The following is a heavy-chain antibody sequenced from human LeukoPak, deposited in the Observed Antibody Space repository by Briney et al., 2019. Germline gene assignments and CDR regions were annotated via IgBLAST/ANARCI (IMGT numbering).Heavy chain of an antibody. CDR1: GDSISSRDYY. J-gene: IGHJ4*02. V-gene: IGHV4-30-4*08. CDR3: AFGGEIDY. Sequence: SETLSLTCSVSGDSISSRDYYWSWIRQPPGKGLEWIGYIYYSGSTSYNPSLKSRVTISVDTSKNQFSLKLSSVTAADTAVYYCAFGGEIDYWGQGTLVTVSS. CDR2: IYYSGST. D-gene: IGHD3-3*01.